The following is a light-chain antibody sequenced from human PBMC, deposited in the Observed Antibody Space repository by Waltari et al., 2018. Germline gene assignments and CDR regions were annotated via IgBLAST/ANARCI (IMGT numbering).Light chain of an antibody. J-gene: IGKJ2*01. Sequence: DIQMTQSPASLSASVGDRLTITCRASQTIYRHLNWYQQKPGHAPDLLIFDASNLPGGVPSRFSGSGSGTDFTLTINRLQPEDIATYYCQQSYRTPYTFGLGTKLQI. CDR2: DAS. V-gene: IGKV1-39*01. CDR3: QQSYRTPYT. CDR1: QTIYRH.